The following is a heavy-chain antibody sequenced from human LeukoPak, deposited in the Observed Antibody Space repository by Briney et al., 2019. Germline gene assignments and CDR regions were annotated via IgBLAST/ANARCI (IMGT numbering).Heavy chain of an antibody. Sequence: PGGSLRLPCATSGFTFVGNAMSWVRQAPGKGLEWVSGVSGSDGSSHYADSVKGRFTISADNSKNTLHLQMNSLRAEDTAVYYCAKGGLGGYNAVFDHWGQGTLVTVSS. V-gene: IGHV3-23*01. CDR3: AKGGLGGYNAVFDH. CDR1: GFTFVGNA. J-gene: IGHJ4*02. CDR2: VSGSDGSS. D-gene: IGHD5-24*01.